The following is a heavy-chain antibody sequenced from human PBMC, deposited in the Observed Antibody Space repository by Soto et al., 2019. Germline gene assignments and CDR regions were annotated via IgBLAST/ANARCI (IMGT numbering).Heavy chain of an antibody. Sequence: PSETLSLTCTVSGGSISSYYWSWLRQPPGKGLEWIGYIYYSGSTNYTPSLKSRVTISVDTSKNQFSLKLSSVTAADTAVYYCARVGHYDSSGVGAFDIWGQGTMVTVSS. CDR1: GGSISSYY. V-gene: IGHV4-59*01. J-gene: IGHJ3*02. CDR2: IYYSGST. CDR3: ARVGHYDSSGVGAFDI. D-gene: IGHD3-22*01.